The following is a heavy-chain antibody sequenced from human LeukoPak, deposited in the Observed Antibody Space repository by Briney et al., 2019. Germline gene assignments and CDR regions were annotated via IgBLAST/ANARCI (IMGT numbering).Heavy chain of an antibody. V-gene: IGHV1-8*03. CDR3: ARERTRRYNWCDP. CDR2: MNPNSGNT. J-gene: IGHJ5*02. Sequence: GASVPVSCKASGYTLPSYDLNWVRPATRPGRDWMGWMNPNSGNTGYAQKFQGRVTITRNTSISTAYMELSSLRSEDTAVYYCARERTRRYNWCDPWGEGTLVTVSS. CDR1: GYTLPSYD.